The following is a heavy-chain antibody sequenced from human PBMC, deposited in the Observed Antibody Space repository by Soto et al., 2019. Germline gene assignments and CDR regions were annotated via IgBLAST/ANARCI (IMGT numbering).Heavy chain of an antibody. CDR3: ARGENWRLDL. CDR2: IHLGGTT. CDR1: GDSITSSAW. D-gene: IGHD1-1*01. Sequence: QVQLQESGPGLVKPSGTLSLTCAVSGDSITSSAWWSCVSQPPGKGLEWSGGIHLGGTTNYNPSLKSRATISVDKSTNQFSLILNSVTAADTAMYDCARGENWRLDLWGQGTLVTVSS. J-gene: IGHJ1*01. V-gene: IGHV4-4*02.